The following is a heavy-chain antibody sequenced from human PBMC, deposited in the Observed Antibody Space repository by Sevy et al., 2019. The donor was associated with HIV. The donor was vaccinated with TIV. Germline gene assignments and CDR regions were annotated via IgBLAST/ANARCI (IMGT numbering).Heavy chain of an antibody. V-gene: IGHV3-21*01. CDR2: ISSSSSYI. CDR1: GFTFSSYS. Sequence: GGSLRLSCAASGFTFSSYSMNWVRQAPGKGLEWVSSISSSSSYIYYADSMKGRFTISRDNAKNSLYLQMNSLRAEDTAVYYCGRHSGIAATGSSAGDYWGQGTLVTVSS. D-gene: IGHD6-13*01. J-gene: IGHJ4*02. CDR3: GRHSGIAATGSSAGDY.